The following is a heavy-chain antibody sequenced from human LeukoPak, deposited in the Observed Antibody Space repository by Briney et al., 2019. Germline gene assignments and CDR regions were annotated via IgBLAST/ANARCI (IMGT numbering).Heavy chain of an antibody. D-gene: IGHD1-1*01. CDR3: AKDQLESRGYYYYYGMDV. J-gene: IGHJ6*02. CDR1: GFTFSSYA. V-gene: IGHV3-23*01. Sequence: GGSLRLSCAASGFTFSSYAMSWVRQAPGKGLEWVSAISGSGGSTYYADSVKGWFTISRDDSKNTLYLQMNSLRAEDTAVYYCAKDQLESRGYYYYYGMDVWGQGTTVTVSS. CDR2: ISGSGGST.